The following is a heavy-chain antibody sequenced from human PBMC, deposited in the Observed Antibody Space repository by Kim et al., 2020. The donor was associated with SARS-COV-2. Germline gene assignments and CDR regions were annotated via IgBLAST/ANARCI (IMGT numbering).Heavy chain of an antibody. V-gene: IGHV3-53*04. J-gene: IGHJ4*02. D-gene: IGHD3-3*01. Sequence: YADSVKGRFTISRHNSKNTLYLQMNSLRAEDTAVYYCARGITIFGVVLIDWGQGTLVTVSS. CDR3: ARGITIFGVVLID.